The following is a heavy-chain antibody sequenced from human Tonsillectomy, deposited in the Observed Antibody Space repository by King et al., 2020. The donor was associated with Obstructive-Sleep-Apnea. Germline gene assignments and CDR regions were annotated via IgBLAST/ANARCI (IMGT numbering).Heavy chain of an antibody. CDR3: AREMGELLGFDY. CDR2: IYHSGNN. CDR1: AYSISSGYY. D-gene: IGHD1-26*01. V-gene: IGHV4-38-2*02. J-gene: IGHJ4*02. Sequence: QLQESGPGLVKPSETLSLTCTVSAYSISSGYYWGWIRQPPGKGLEWIGFIYHSGNNYDNPSLKSRVTISGEPSKNQFSLKGTSVTAAATAVYYCAREMGELLGFDYWGQGTLVTVSS.